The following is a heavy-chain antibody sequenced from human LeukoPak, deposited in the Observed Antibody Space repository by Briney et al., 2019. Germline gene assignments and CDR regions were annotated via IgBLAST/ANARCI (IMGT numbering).Heavy chain of an antibody. D-gene: IGHD2-15*01. Sequence: SETLSLTCTVSGGSISSYFWSWIRQPPGKGLEWIGYIYYSGSTNYNPSLKSRATISVDTSKKQFSLKLSSVTAADTAVYYCARDYCSGGSCYFDYWGQGTLVTVSS. CDR3: ARDYCSGGSCYFDY. CDR1: GGSISSYF. V-gene: IGHV4-59*12. CDR2: IYYSGST. J-gene: IGHJ4*02.